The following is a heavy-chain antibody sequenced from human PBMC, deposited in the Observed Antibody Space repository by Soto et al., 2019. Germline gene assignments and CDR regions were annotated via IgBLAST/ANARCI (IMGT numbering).Heavy chain of an antibody. V-gene: IGHV4-59*08. D-gene: IGHD3-3*01. CDR1: GGSISNYY. Sequence: QVQLQESGPGLVKPSETLSLTCTVSGGSISNYYWSWIRQPPGKGLEWIGYIHYSGSTKYNPSLKSRVAISADPSKNQFSLKLGYVPAADTAMYYCARGHYDFWSGYFATIDYWGQGTLVTVS. J-gene: IGHJ4*02. CDR2: IHYSGST. CDR3: ARGHYDFWSGYFATIDY.